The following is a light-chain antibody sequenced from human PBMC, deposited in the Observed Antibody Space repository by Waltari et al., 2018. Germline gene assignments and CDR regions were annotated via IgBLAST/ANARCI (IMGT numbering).Light chain of an antibody. CDR3: SSYAGSNNLV. CDR1: SSDVGGSNS. Sequence: QSALTQPPSASGSPGQSVTISCTGTSSDVGGSNSVSWYQQHPGKAPKLMLYEGSKRPSGVPERLSASKSGHTASLTVSGLQAEDEADSYCSSYAGSNNLVFGGGTKLTVL. V-gene: IGLV2-8*01. J-gene: IGLJ2*01. CDR2: EGS.